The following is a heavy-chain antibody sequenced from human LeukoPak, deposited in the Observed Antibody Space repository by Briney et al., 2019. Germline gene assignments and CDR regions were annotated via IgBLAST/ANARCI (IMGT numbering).Heavy chain of an antibody. J-gene: IGHJ5*02. CDR3: ARSNMLSYYDILTGTSSSWFDP. CDR2: INHSGST. CDR1: GGSFSGYY. V-gene: IGHV4-34*01. D-gene: IGHD3-9*01. Sequence: SETLSLTCAVYGGSFSGYYWSWIRQPPGKGLEWIGEINHSGSTNYNPSLKSRVTISVDTSKNQFSLKLSSVTAADTAVYYCARSNMLSYYDILTGTSSSWFDPWGQGTLVTVSS.